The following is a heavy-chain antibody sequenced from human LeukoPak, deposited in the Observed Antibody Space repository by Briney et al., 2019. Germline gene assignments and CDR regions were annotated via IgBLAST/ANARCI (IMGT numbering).Heavy chain of an antibody. D-gene: IGHD3-22*01. Sequence: PGRSLRLSCAASGFTFSSYAMHWVRQAPVKGLEWVAVISYDGSNKYYADSVKGRFTISRDNSKNTLYLQMNSLRAEDTAVYYCARVNSRSGYSSAVDYWGQGTLVTVSS. CDR1: GFTFSSYA. V-gene: IGHV3-30-3*01. CDR3: ARVNSRSGYSSAVDY. CDR2: ISYDGSNK. J-gene: IGHJ4*02.